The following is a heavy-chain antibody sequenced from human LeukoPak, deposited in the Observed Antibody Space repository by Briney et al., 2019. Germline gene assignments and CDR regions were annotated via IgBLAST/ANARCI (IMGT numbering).Heavy chain of an antibody. CDR1: GGSISSYY. D-gene: IGHD3-22*01. CDR3: ARVGDYYDSSGYHNWFDP. V-gene: IGHV4-59*01. CDR2: IYYSGST. J-gene: IGHJ5*02. Sequence: PSETLSLTCTVSGGSISSYYWSWIRQPPGKGLEWMGYIYYSGSTNYNPSLKSRVTISVDTSKNQFSLKLSSVTAADTAVYYCARVGDYYDSSGYHNWFDPWGQGTLVTVSS.